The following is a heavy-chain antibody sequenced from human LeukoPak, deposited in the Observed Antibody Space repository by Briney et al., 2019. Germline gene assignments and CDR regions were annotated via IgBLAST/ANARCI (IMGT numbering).Heavy chain of an antibody. V-gene: IGHV3-53*04. D-gene: IGHD1-7*01. Sequence: GGSLRLSCAASGFTVSSNYMSWVRQAPGKGLEWVSVIYSGGSTYYADSVKGRFTISRHNSKNTLYFQMNSLRAEDTAVYYCARSAGTTRFYYGMDVWGQGTTVTVSS. CDR1: GFTVSSNY. CDR2: IYSGGST. J-gene: IGHJ6*02. CDR3: ARSAGTTRFYYGMDV.